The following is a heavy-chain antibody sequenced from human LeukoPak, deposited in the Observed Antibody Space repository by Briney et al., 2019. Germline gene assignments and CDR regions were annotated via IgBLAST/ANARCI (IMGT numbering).Heavy chain of an antibody. CDR1: GGSISSDY. CDR3: ARGFYSPHY. J-gene: IGHJ4*02. V-gene: IGHV4-59*01. Sequence: PSETLSLTCTVSGGSISSDYWSWIRQPPGKGLEWIGYIYYSVRTYYTPSLKSRITISVDTSKNQFSLKLSSVTAADTAVYYCARGFYSPHYWGQGTLVSVSS. CDR2: IYYSVRT. D-gene: IGHD4-11*01.